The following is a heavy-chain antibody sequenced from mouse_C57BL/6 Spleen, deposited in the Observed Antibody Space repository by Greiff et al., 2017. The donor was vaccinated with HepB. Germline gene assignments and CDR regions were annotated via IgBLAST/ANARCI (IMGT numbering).Heavy chain of an antibody. CDR3: ARESVGRVGFDY. V-gene: IGHV1-59*01. Sequence: VQLQQSGAELVRPGTSVKLSCKASGYTFTSYWMHWVKQRPGQGLEWIGVIDPSDSYTNYNQKFKGKATLTVDTSSSTAYMQLSSLTSEDSAVYYCARESVGRVGFDYWGQGTTLTVSS. J-gene: IGHJ2*01. CDR1: GYTFTSYW. CDR2: IDPSDSYT. D-gene: IGHD4-1*01.